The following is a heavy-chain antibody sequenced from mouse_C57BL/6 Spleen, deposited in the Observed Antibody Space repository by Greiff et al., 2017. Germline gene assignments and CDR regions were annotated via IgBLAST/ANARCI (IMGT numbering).Heavy chain of an antibody. CDR1: GFTFSSYG. Sequence: DVHLVESGGDLVKPGGSLKLSCAASGFTFSSYGMSWVRQTPDKRLEWVATISSGGSYTYYPDSVKGRFTISRDNAKNTLYLQMSSLKSEDTAMYYCARHDGNYLDYWGQGTTLTVSS. V-gene: IGHV5-6*01. J-gene: IGHJ2*01. CDR2: ISSGGSYT. D-gene: IGHD2-3*01. CDR3: ARHDGNYLDY.